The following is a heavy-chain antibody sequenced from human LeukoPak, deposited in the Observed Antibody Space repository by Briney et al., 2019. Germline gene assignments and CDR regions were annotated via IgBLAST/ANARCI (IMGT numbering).Heavy chain of an antibody. CDR1: GFTFDDYA. V-gene: IGHV3-9*01. CDR3: ARDYGGSSPFDY. Sequence: GGSLRLSCAASGFTFDDYAMHWVRQAPGKGLEWVSGISWNSGSIGYADSVKGRFTISRDNAKNSLYLQMNSLRADDTAVYYCARDYGGSSPFDYWGQGTLVTVSS. D-gene: IGHD4-23*01. J-gene: IGHJ4*02. CDR2: ISWNSGSI.